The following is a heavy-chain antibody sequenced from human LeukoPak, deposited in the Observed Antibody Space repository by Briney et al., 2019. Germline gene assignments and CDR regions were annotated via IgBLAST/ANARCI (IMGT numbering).Heavy chain of an antibody. CDR2: IYHSGST. Sequence: TSETLSLTCAVSGYSISSGYYWGWIRPPPGKGLEWIGKIYHSGSTYYNPSLKSPVTISVDPSKNQFSLKLSSVTAADTAVYYCATDLWAAAVIWVQGTMVTVSS. CDR3: ATDLWAAAVI. CDR1: GYSISSGYY. J-gene: IGHJ3*02. V-gene: IGHV4-38-2*02. D-gene: IGHD6-13*01.